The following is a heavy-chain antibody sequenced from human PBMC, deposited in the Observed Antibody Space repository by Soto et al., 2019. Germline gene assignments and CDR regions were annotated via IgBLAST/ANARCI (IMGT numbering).Heavy chain of an antibody. CDR1: GFTFSNAW. J-gene: IGHJ4*02. V-gene: IGHV3-15*01. CDR3: ARDRGGEIWPEYFFDY. D-gene: IGHD3-10*01. Sequence: EVQLVESGGGLVKPGGSLRLSCAASGFTFSNAWMSWVRQAPGKGLEWVGRIKSKTDGGTTDYAAPVKGRFTISRDDSKNTLYLQMNSLSAEDTAVYYCARDRGGEIWPEYFFDYWGQGTLVTVSS. CDR2: IKSKTDGGTT.